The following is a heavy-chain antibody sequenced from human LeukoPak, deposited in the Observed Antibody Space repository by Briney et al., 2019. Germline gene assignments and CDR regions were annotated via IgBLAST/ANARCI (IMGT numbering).Heavy chain of an antibody. CDR1: GGSISSYY. V-gene: IGHV4-59*12. CDR2: IYYSGTT. CDR3: ARGRPYNVGLPPWFDP. J-gene: IGHJ5*02. D-gene: IGHD1-14*01. Sequence: SETLSLTCSVSGGSISSYYWSWIRQPPGKGLEWIGYIYYSGTTYYNPSLKSRVTISVDTSRNQFSLNLSSMTAADTAVYYCARGRPYNVGLPPWFDPWGQGTLVTVSS.